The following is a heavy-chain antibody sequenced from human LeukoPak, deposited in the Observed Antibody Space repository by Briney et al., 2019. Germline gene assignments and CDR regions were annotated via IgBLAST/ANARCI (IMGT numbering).Heavy chain of an antibody. CDR3: ARDSYDFWSGYYPTIEPLDY. CDR1: GYTFTSYG. J-gene: IGHJ4*02. D-gene: IGHD3-3*01. V-gene: IGHV1-18*01. CDR2: ISAYNGNT. Sequence: ASVKVSCKASGYTFTSYGISWVRQAPGQGLERMGWISAYNGNTNYAQKLQGRVTMTTDTSTSTAYMELRSLRSDDTAVYYCARDSYDFWSGYYPTIEPLDYWGQGTLVTVSS.